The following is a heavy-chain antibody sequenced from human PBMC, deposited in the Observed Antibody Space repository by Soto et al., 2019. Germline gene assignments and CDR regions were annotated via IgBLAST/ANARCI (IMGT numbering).Heavy chain of an antibody. CDR1: GFTFRTDS. Sequence: EVQLVESGGGLVQPGGSLRLSCAASGFTFRTDSMNWFRQALGQGLAWVSYISRSSNTIYYADSVKGRFTISRDNAKNSLYRQMSSLRDEDTAVYYCARAKYSESYTYYYYGLDVWGQGTTVTVSS. CDR3: ARAKYSESYTYYYYGLDV. J-gene: IGHJ6*02. CDR2: ISRSSNTI. D-gene: IGHD1-26*01. V-gene: IGHV3-48*02.